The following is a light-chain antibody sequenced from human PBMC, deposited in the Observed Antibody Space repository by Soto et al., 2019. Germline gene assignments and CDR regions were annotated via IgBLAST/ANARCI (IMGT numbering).Light chain of an antibody. V-gene: IGKV1-39*01. CDR2: AAS. CDR1: QSISSY. J-gene: IGKJ4*01. CDR3: QQSYNTQIA. Sequence: DIQMTQSPSSLSAFVGDRVTITCRASQSISSYLNWSQQKPGKAPRFLIYAASNLQSGVPSRFSGSGSGTDFTLTISSLQPEDFAMYYCQQSYNTQIAFGGGTKVEMK.